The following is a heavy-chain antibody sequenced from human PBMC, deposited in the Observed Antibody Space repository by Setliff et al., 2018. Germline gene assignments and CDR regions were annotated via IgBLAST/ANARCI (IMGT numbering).Heavy chain of an antibody. V-gene: IGHV3-15*01. J-gene: IGHJ3*02. D-gene: IGHD6-19*01. CDR1: GFTLNNAW. CDR3: ASHEPWLWNAFDI. CDR2: IKSEADGGTS. Sequence: PGGSLRLSCEASGFTLNNAWISWVRQAPGKGLEWVGRIKSEADGGTSDYGTPVKGRFTISRDDSKNTLYLQMNSLKPEDTAVYYCASHEPWLWNAFDIWGQGTMVTVSS.